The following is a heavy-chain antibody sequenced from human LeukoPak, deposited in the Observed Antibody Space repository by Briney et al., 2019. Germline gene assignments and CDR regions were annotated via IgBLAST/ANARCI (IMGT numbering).Heavy chain of an antibody. CDR3: ASRYNWNDETDY. J-gene: IGHJ4*02. CDR2: ISGSGGST. CDR1: GFTFSSYA. D-gene: IGHD1-20*01. V-gene: IGHV3-23*01. Sequence: GGSLRHSCAASGFTFSSYAMSWVGQAPGKGLEGVSAISGSGGSTYYADSVKGRFTISRDNAKNSLYLQMNSLRAEDTAVYYCASRYNWNDETDYWGQGTLVTVSS.